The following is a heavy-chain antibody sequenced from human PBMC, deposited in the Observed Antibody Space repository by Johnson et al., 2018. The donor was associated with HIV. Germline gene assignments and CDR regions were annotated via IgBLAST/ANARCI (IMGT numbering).Heavy chain of an antibody. J-gene: IGHJ3*02. CDR2: ISYDGSNT. V-gene: IGHV3-30*03. Sequence: QVQLVESGGGLVQPGGSLRLSCAASGFTFSTYWMNWVRQAPGKGLEWVALISYDGSNTYYADSVRGRFTISRDNSKNTLYLQMNSLRAEDTAVYYCARGFLTGTPSDAFDIWGQGTMVTVSS. CDR1: GFTFSTYW. CDR3: ARGFLTGTPSDAFDI. D-gene: IGHD1-1*01.